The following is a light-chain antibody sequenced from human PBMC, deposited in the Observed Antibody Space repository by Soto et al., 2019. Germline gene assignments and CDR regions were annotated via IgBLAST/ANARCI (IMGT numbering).Light chain of an antibody. CDR3: QQYSTSPLT. V-gene: IGKV3-20*01. CDR1: ESVSSSD. Sequence: ETVLTQSPGTLSLSPGQTSTLLCRARESVSSSDLAKYQQKPGQAPRLVIYGACSRATGIPDRFSASGSGTDFTLTIIRLEPEDFAVYYCQQYSTSPLTFGQGTKVDIK. J-gene: IGKJ1*01. CDR2: GAC.